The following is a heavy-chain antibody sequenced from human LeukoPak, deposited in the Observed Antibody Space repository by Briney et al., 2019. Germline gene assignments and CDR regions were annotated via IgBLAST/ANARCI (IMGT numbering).Heavy chain of an antibody. CDR2: INHSGST. CDR3: ARGGNYYDSSGYFPDY. D-gene: IGHD3-22*01. J-gene: IGHJ4*02. CDR1: GGSFSGYY. V-gene: IGHV4-34*01. Sequence: SETLSLTCAVYGGSFSGYYWSWIRQPPGKGLEWIGEINHSGSTNYNPSLKSRVTISVDTSKNQLSLKLSSVTAADTAVYYCARGGNYYDSSGYFPDYWGQGTLVTVSS.